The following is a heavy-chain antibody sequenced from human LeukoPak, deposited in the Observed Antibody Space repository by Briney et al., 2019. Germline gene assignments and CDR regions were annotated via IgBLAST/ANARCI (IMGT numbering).Heavy chain of an antibody. CDR1: GFTFSSYW. CDR3: ARGLRWCDY. D-gene: IGHD4-23*01. CDR2: IKNDGSEK. J-gene: IGHJ4*02. V-gene: IGHV3-7*01. Sequence: PGGSLRLSCAASGFTFSSYWMRWVRQPPGKGLEWVANIKNDGSEKDYVDSVKGRFTISRDNAKNSLYLQMNSLGAEDTAVYYCARGLRWCDYWGQGTLVTVSS.